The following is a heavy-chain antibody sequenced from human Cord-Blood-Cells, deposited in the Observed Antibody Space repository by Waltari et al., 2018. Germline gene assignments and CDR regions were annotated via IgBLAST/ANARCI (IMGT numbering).Heavy chain of an antibody. CDR2: IYYSGST. J-gene: IGHJ6*02. CDR3: ARLYYYDSSGYYYYYYGMDV. V-gene: IGHV4-39*01. Sequence: QLQLQESGPGLVKPSETLSLTCTVSGGSISSSSYYWGWNRQPPGKGLEWIGSIYYSGSTYYNPSLKSRVTISVDTSKNQFSLKLSSVTAADTAVYYCARLYYYDSSGYYYYYYGMDVWGQGTTVTVSS. D-gene: IGHD3-22*01. CDR1: GGSISSSSYY.